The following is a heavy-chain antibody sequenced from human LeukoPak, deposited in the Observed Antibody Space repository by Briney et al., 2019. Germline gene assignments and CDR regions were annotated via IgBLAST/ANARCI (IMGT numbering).Heavy chain of an antibody. CDR1: GFTFSSYW. V-gene: IGHV3-74*01. CDR3: ASALADYYGSGSYPPGY. Sequence: PGGSLRLSCAASGFTFSSYWMHWVRQAPGKRLVWVSRINSYGSSTSYADSVKGRFTISRDNSKNTLYLQMNSLRAEDTAVYYCASALADYYGSGSYPPGYWGQGTLVTVSS. CDR2: INSYGSST. J-gene: IGHJ4*02. D-gene: IGHD3-10*01.